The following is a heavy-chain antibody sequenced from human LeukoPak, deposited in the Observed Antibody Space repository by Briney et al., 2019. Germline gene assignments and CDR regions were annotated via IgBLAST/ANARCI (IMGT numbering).Heavy chain of an antibody. J-gene: IGHJ4*02. V-gene: IGHV3-48*03. CDR2: ISSSGSTI. D-gene: IGHD4-23*01. CDR1: GFTFSSYE. Sequence: GGSLRLSCAASGFTFSSYEMNWVRQAPGKGLEWVSYISSSGSTIYYADSVKGRFTISRDNAKNSLYLQMNSLRAEDTAVYYCAREFGDYGGNGEYYWGQGTLVTVSS. CDR3: AREFGDYGGNGEYY.